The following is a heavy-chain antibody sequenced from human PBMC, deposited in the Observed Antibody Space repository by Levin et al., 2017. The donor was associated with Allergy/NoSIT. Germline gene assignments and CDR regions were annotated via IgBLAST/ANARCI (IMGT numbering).Heavy chain of an antibody. CDR3: ARVYGDTTEHYYYGMDV. CDR2: IYSGGST. J-gene: IGHJ6*02. CDR1: GFTVSSNY. D-gene: IGHD4-17*01. V-gene: IGHV3-53*01. Sequence: GESLKISCAASGFTVSSNYMSWVRQAPGKGLEWVSVIYSGGSTYYADSVKGRFTISRDNSKNTLYLQMNSLRAEDTAVYYCARVYGDTTEHYYYGMDVWGQGTTVTVSS.